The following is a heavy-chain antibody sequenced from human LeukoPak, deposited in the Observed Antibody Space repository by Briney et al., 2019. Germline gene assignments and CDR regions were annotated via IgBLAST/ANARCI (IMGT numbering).Heavy chain of an antibody. V-gene: IGHV4-39*01. D-gene: IGHD4-17*01. CDR3: ARVPTVTFFDY. J-gene: IGHJ4*02. CDR2: IYYSAST. Sequence: PLETLSLTCTVSGGSISSSSYYWGWIRQPPGKGLEWIGSIYYSASTYYNPSLKSRVTISVDTSKNQFSLKLSSVTAADTAVYYCARVPTVTFFDYWGQGTLVTVSS. CDR1: GGSISSSSYY.